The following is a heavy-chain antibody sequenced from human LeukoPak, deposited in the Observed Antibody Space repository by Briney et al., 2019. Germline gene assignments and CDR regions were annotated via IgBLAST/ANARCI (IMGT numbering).Heavy chain of an antibody. D-gene: IGHD5-24*01. J-gene: IGHJ4*02. V-gene: IGHV3-21*01. CDR2: ISSSSSYI. CDR3: AFLRDGYNSGYYFDY. Sequence: PGGSLRLSCAASGFTFSSYSMNWVRQAPGKGLEWVSSISSSSSYIYYADSVKGRFTISRDNAKNSLYLQMNSLRAEDTAVYYCAFLRDGYNSGYYFDYWGQGTLVTVSS. CDR1: GFTFSSYS.